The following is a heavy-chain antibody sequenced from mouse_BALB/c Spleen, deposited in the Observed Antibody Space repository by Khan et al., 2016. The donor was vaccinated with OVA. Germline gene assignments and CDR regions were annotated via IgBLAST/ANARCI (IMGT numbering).Heavy chain of an antibody. J-gene: IGHJ3*01. V-gene: IGHV3-8*02. CDR2: IIYTGYT. CDR1: GDSITSGY. CDR3: ARSTYRYAFVY. Sequence: EVQLQESGPSLVKPSQTLSLTCSVTGDSITSGYWNWIRKFPGNRLEYMGYIIYTGYTYYNPSLKSRISITRHTSKNQYYLQLNSVTDEDTATFYCARSTYRYAFVYWGQGTLVTVSA. D-gene: IGHD2-14*01.